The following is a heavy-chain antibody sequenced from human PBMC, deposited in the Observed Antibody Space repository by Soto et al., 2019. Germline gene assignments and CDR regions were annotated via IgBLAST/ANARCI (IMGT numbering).Heavy chain of an antibody. V-gene: IGHV3-33*01. CDR3: DRESYGDYGDPVFAFDI. CDR1: GFTFSSYG. CDR2: IWYDGSNK. Sequence: GGSLRLSCAASGFTFSSYGMHWVRQAPGKGLEWVAVIWYDGSNKYYADSVKGRFTISRDNSKNTLYLQMNSLRAEDTAVYYCDRESYGDYGDPVFAFDIWGQGTMVTVSS. J-gene: IGHJ3*02. D-gene: IGHD4-17*01.